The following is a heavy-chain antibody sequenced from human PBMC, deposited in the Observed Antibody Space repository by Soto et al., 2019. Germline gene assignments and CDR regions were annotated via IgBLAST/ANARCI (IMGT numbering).Heavy chain of an antibody. J-gene: IGHJ4*02. D-gene: IGHD3-10*01. CDR1: GFTFSSYS. V-gene: IGHV3-21*01. Sequence: VGSLRLSCAASGFTFSSYSMNWVRQAPGKGLEWVSSISSSSSYIYYADSVKGRFTISRDNAKNSLYLQMNSLRAEDTAVYYCARDDSGLLWFGELLFRGYYFDYWGQGTLVTVSS. CDR2: ISSSSSYI. CDR3: ARDDSGLLWFGELLFRGYYFDY.